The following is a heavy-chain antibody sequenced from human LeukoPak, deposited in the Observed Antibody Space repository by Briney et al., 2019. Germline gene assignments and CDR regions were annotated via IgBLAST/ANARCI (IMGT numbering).Heavy chain of an antibody. D-gene: IGHD1-26*01. J-gene: IGHJ6*03. CDR2: VIPSSGGT. V-gene: IGHV1-2*02. Sequence: ASVKVSCKASGYTFNVYYIHWLRQAPGQGLEWMGWVIPSSGGTNYAQNFQDRVTMTRDTSISTAYMELSSLRSEDTAVYYCARDREIVGATNGYYYYYMDVWGKGTTVTVSS. CDR1: GYTFNVYY. CDR3: ARDREIVGATNGYYYYYMDV.